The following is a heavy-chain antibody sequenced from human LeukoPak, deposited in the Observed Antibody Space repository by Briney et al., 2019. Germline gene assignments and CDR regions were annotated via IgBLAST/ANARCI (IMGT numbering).Heavy chain of an antibody. J-gene: IGHJ4*02. V-gene: IGHV1-2*02. Sequence: AASVKVSCKASGYTFSGYYMHWVRQAPGQGLEWMGWINPNSGGTYYTQKFQGRVTMTRDTSISTAYMELSSLRSDDTAVYYCARDLGFGYFDYWGQGTLVTVSS. D-gene: IGHD3-16*01. CDR1: GYTFSGYY. CDR2: INPNSGGT. CDR3: ARDLGFGYFDY.